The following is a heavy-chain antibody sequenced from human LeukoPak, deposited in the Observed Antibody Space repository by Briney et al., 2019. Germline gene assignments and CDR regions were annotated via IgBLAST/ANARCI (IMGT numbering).Heavy chain of an antibody. CDR3: ARGNYYGMDV. Sequence: GGSLRLSCAASGFTFSNYWMHWVRQAPGKGLVWVSRINSGGSSTGYADSVKGRFTISRDNAKNTLYLQMNSLRAEDTAVYYCARGNYYGMDVWGQGTTVTVSS. CDR1: GFTFSNYW. J-gene: IGHJ6*02. CDR2: INSGGSST. V-gene: IGHV3-74*01.